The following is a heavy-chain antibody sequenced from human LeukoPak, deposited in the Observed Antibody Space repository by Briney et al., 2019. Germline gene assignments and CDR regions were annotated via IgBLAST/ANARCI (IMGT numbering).Heavy chain of an antibody. CDR1: GFTFSSYS. J-gene: IGHJ4*02. Sequence: GGSLRLSCAASGFTFSSYSMNWVRQAPGKGLEWVSSISSSSSYIYYADSVKGRFTISRDNAKNSLYLQMNSLRAEDTAVYYCARGYCSGGSCYPTPGYWGQGTLVTVSS. CDR2: ISSSSSYI. V-gene: IGHV3-21*06. CDR3: ARGYCSGGSCYPTPGY. D-gene: IGHD2-15*01.